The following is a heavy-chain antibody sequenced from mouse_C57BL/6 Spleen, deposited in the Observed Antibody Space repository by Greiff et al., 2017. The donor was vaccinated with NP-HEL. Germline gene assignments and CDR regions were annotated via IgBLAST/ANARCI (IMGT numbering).Heavy chain of an antibody. CDR2: IYPGSGST. J-gene: IGHJ2*01. D-gene: IGHD2-3*01. V-gene: IGHV1-55*01. CDR3: AREGIYDGYYDDY. Sequence: VQLQQPGAELVRPGASVKMSCKASGYTFTSYWITWVKQRPGQGLEWIGDIYPGSGSTNYNEKFKSKATLTVDTSSSTAYMQLSSLTSEDSAVYYCAREGIYDGYYDDYWGQGTTLTVSS. CDR1: GYTFTSYW.